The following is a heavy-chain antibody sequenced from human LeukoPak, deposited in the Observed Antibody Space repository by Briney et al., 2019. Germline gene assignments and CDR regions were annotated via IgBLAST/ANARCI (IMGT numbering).Heavy chain of an antibody. CDR2: INPNSGGT. CDR3: ATYYYDTSSVFDV. J-gene: IGHJ3*01. CDR1: GYTFTDYY. Sequence: ASVKVSCKASGYTFTDYYMHWVRQAPGQGLEWMGWINPNSGGTNYAQKFQGRVTMTRDTSISTAYMELSRLRSDDTAVYYSATYYYDTSSVFDVRGQGTRVTVSS. V-gene: IGHV1-2*02. D-gene: IGHD3-22*01.